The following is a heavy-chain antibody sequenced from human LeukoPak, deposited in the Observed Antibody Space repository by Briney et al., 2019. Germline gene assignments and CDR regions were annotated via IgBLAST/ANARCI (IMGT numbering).Heavy chain of an antibody. D-gene: IGHD2-2*01. V-gene: IGHV3-33*01. CDR2: IWSDGSNT. J-gene: IGHJ4*02. Sequence: PGRSLRLSCAASGFTFSSYGMHWVRQAPGKGLEWVAVIWSDGSNTYYGDSVKGRFTISRDNSRTTLYLQMNSLRAEDTAMYYCARGIPSALYYFGYWGQGTLVTVSS. CDR1: GFTFSSYG. CDR3: ARGIPSALYYFGY.